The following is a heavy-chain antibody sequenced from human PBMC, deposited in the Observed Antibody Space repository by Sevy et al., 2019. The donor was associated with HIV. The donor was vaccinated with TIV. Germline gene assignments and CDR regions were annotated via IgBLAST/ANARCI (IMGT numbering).Heavy chain of an antibody. Sequence: SETLSLTCTVSGGSISGYYRTWIRQPPGKGLEWIGYIYYTKTTNYNPSLKSRVTISEDTSKNQFSLKLTSVTVADTAIYYCARATPDLYYGMDVWGQGTTVTVSS. J-gene: IGHJ6*02. CDR2: IYYTKTT. V-gene: IGHV4-59*01. CDR1: GGSISGYY. CDR3: ARATPDLYYGMDV.